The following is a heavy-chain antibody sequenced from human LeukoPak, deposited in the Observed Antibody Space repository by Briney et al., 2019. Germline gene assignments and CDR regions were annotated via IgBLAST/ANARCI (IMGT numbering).Heavy chain of an antibody. D-gene: IGHD3-3*01. Sequence: GGSLRLSCAASGFTFSSYAMSWVRQAPGKGLEWVSAISGSGGSTYYADSVKGRFTISRDNSKNTLYLQMNSLRAEDTAVYYCAKAGYDFWSGYYAFDYWGQGTLVTVSS. CDR2: ISGSGGST. V-gene: IGHV3-23*01. CDR3: AKAGYDFWSGYYAFDY. J-gene: IGHJ4*02. CDR1: GFTFSSYA.